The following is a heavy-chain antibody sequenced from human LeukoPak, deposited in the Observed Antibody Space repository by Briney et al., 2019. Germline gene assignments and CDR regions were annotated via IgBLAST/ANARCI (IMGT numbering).Heavy chain of an antibody. CDR2: IDPTDSYT. J-gene: IGHJ4*02. CDR3: ARHDY. CDR1: GYAFSSDW. Sequence: GESLTISCKASGYAFSSDWISWVRHMPGKGLEWMGRIDPTDSYTDYSPSFQGHVTISVDKSITTAYLQWYSLKASDTAMYYCARHDYWGQGTLVTVSS. V-gene: IGHV5-10-1*01.